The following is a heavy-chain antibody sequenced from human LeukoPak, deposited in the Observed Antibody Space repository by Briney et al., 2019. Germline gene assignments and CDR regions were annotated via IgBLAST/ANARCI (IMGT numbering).Heavy chain of an antibody. V-gene: IGHV3-23*01. J-gene: IGHJ4*02. CDR1: GFTFSSYA. D-gene: IGHD1-7*01. Sequence: QAGGSLRLSGAASGFTFSSYAMSWVRQAPGKGLEWVSAISGSGGSTYYADSVRGRFTISRDNSKNTLYLQMNSLRAEDTAVYYCAKADWNYVSNDYWGQGTLVTVSS. CDR3: AKADWNYVSNDY. CDR2: ISGSGGST.